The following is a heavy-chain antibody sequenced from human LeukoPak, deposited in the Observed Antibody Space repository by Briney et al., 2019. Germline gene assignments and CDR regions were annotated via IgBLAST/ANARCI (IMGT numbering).Heavy chain of an antibody. V-gene: IGHV1-18*01. J-gene: IGHJ5*02. Sequence: ASVKVSCKASGYTFTSYGISWVRQAPGQGLEWMGWISAYNGNTNYAQKLQGRVTMTTDTSTSTAYMELRSLRSDDTAVYYCARDLVVEQTYNWFDPWGQGTLVTVSS. CDR1: GYTFTSYG. CDR3: ARDLVVEQTYNWFDP. D-gene: IGHD2-15*01. CDR2: ISAYNGNT.